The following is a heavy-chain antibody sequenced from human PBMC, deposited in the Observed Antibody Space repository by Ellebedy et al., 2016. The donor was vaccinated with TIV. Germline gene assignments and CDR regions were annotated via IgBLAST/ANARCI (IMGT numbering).Heavy chain of an antibody. Sequence: GESLKISCSAPGFTFSNYAMHWVRQASGRGLEYVSAITYSGGSTYYAPSVKGRFPISRDNSKNTLYLQMRSLRAEDTAVYYCVKDLGWLQMVYYFDGWGQGTLVTVSS. CDR1: GFTFSNYA. V-gene: IGHV3-64D*09. J-gene: IGHJ4*02. CDR3: VKDLGWLQMVYYFDG. D-gene: IGHD5-24*01. CDR2: ITYSGGST.